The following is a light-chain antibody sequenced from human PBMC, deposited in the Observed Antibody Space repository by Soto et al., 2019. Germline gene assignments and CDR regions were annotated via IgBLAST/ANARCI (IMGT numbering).Light chain of an antibody. CDR1: QSLTSN. J-gene: IGKJ4*01. Sequence: EILLTQAPVTLSVSPGARATLSCRASQSLTSNLAWYPQRPGQAPRLLIYDTSTRATDVPARFSGSGSGTECTLTIASLQSEDFAVYYCQQYNHWPRMLSFGGGTRVEL. CDR3: QQYNHWPRMLS. V-gene: IGKV3-15*01. CDR2: DTS.